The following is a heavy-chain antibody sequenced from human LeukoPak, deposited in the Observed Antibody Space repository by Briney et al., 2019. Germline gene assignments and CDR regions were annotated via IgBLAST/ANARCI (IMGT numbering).Heavy chain of an antibody. D-gene: IGHD4-17*01. Sequence: GASVTVSFRASGFTFTGYHIQWVRQAPGQGLEWMGWINPNSGDTNYAQKFQGRVTMTRDTSISTAYMELSSLRSDDTAVYYCARETSPDYDGVTTLDYWGQGTLVTVSS. J-gene: IGHJ4*02. CDR3: ARETSPDYDGVTTLDY. V-gene: IGHV1-2*02. CDR1: GFTFTGYH. CDR2: INPNSGDT.